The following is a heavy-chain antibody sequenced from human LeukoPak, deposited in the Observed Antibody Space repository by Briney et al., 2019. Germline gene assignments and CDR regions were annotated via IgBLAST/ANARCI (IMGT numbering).Heavy chain of an antibody. V-gene: IGHV3-23*01. J-gene: IGHJ1*01. CDR2: ISGSGSYI. CDR3: AKEGAGSSNRYFQH. Sequence: GGSLRLSCAASGFTFSTYAMNWVRQAPGKGLEWVSVISGSGSYIYYADSVKGRFTISSDNSKNTLYPQMNSLRADDTAVYYCAKEGAGSSNRYFQHWGQGTLVTVSS. D-gene: IGHD2-15*01. CDR1: GFTFSTYA.